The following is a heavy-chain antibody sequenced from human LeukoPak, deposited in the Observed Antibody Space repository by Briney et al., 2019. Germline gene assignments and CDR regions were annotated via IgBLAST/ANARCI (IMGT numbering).Heavy chain of an antibody. D-gene: IGHD3-10*01. J-gene: IGHJ4*02. Sequence: SETLSLTCAVYGGSFSGYYWTWIRQPPGKGLEWIGEINHSGSTNHNPSLQSRVTISVDTSKNQFSLKVSSVTAADTAVYYCARGDSSGSYYAPLDYWGQGTLVTVSS. CDR3: ARGDSSGSYYAPLDY. CDR1: GGSFSGYY. V-gene: IGHV4-34*01. CDR2: INHSGST.